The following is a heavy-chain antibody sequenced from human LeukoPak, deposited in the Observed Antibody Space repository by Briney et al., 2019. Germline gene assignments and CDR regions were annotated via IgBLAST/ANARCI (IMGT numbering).Heavy chain of an antibody. CDR2: LPPDELGI. Sequence: GGSLRLSCAASGLTFTNYWMQWVRQAPGMGLVWVSRLPPDELGIIYADSVKGRFTVSRDNAKNTVYLQMNNLRVDDTAMYYCVGTIASRGSEYWGQGALVTVSS. CDR1: GLTFTNYW. V-gene: IGHV3-74*01. J-gene: IGHJ4*02. CDR3: VGTIASRGSEY. D-gene: IGHD6-6*01.